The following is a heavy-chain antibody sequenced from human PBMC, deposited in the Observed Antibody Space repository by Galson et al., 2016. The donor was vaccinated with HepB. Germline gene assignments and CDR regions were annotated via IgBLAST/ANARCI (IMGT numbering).Heavy chain of an antibody. CDR1: GFTYSSYA. V-gene: IGHV3-23*01. CDR2: ISGSGMST. CDR3: AKVAATFRSVIDH. D-gene: IGHD2-15*01. Sequence: SLRLSCAASGFTYSSYAMNWVRQAPGKGLEWVSGISGSGMSTFYADPVKGRFTISRDNSNNTLYLQMNSLRAEDTAVYYCAKVAATFRSVIDHWGQGTLVTVSS. J-gene: IGHJ4*02.